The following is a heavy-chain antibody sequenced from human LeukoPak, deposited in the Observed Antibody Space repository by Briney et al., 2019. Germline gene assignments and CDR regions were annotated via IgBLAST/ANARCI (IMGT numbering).Heavy chain of an antibody. D-gene: IGHD6-19*01. J-gene: IGHJ6*02. CDR2: INHSGST. Sequence: NSSETLSLTCAVSGGSISSGGYSWSWIRQPPGKGLEWIGEINHSGSTNYNPSLKSRVTISVHTSKNQFSLKLSSVTAADTAVYYCATLTQWLVSMDVWGQGTTVTVSS. V-gene: IGHV4-34*01. CDR1: GGSISSGGYS. CDR3: ATLTQWLVSMDV.